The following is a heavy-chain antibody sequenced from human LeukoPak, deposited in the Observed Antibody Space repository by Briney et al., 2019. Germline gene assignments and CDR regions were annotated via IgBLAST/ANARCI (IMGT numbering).Heavy chain of an antibody. CDR3: AREYPYDFWSGFLSGMDV. CDR2: IWYDGSNK. CDR1: GFTFSSYG. D-gene: IGHD3-3*01. J-gene: IGHJ6*02. Sequence: GRSLRLSCAASGFTFSSYGMHWVRQAPGKGLEWVAVIWYDGSNKYYADSVKGRFTISRDNSKNTLYLQMNSLRAEDTAVYYCAREYPYDFWSGFLSGMDVWGQGTTVTVSS. V-gene: IGHV3-33*01.